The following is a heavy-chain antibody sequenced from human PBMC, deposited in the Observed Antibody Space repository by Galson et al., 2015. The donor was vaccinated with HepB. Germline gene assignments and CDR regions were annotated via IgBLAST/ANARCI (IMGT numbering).Heavy chain of an antibody. CDR1: GYSFTSYW. J-gene: IGHJ5*01. D-gene: IGHD2-2*01. V-gene: IGHV5-51*01. CDR2: IYPGDSQT. Sequence: KVSCKDSGYSFTSYWIGWVRQMPGKGLEWMGIIYPGDSQTRYSPSFQGHVTISADKSISTAYLQWSSLKASDTAMYFCARKGSSWYDSWGQGTLVTVSS. CDR3: ARKGSSWYDS.